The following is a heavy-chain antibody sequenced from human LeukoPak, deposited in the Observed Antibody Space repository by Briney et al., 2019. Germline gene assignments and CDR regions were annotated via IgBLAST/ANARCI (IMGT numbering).Heavy chain of an antibody. CDR3: ARTGYFGSGNNEDYYGMDV. CDR1: GFTFSSYA. CDR2: ISDDGSNE. J-gene: IGHJ6*02. Sequence: GGSLRLSCAVSGFTFSSYAMHWVRQAPGKGLEWVAVISDDGSNEYYGDSVKGRFTISRDNSKNTLYLQMNSLRPEDTALYYCARTGYFGSGNNEDYYGMDVWGQGTTVTVSS. D-gene: IGHD3-10*01. V-gene: IGHV3-30-3*01.